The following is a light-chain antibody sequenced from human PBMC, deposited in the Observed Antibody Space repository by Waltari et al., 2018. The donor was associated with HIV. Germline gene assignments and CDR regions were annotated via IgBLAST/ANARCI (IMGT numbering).Light chain of an antibody. CDR2: RNN. CDR1: TSNVRNNY. J-gene: IGLJ2*01. Sequence: QPRSVSGTPGQTVNISCSGSTSNVRNNYVYWYQQVTGVAPKLLIYRNNQRPSGVPDRFSGSKSGTSASLAISGLRTEDEAEYYCAVWDDRLSGRLFGGGTKVTVL. V-gene: IGLV1-47*01. CDR3: AVWDDRLSGRL.